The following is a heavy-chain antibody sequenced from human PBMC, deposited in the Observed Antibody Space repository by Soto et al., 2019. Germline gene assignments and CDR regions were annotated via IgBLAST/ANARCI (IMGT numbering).Heavy chain of an antibody. CDR3: ARRWGRTFDY. CDR2: IYYSGST. D-gene: IGHD7-27*01. J-gene: IGHJ4*02. CDR1: GCSISSYY. V-gene: IGHV4-59*08. Sequence: SEPLSVTCCGSGCSISSYYWSWIRQPPGKGLEWNGYIYYSGSTNYNPSLKSRVTISVDTSKNQFSLKLSSVTAADTAVYYCARRWGRTFDYWGQGTLVTVSS.